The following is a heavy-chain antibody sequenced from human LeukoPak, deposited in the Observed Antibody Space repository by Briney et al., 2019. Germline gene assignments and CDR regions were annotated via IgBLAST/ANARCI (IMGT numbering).Heavy chain of an antibody. V-gene: IGHV1-46*01. CDR3: ARDPSKTTVTTAGASYYMDV. D-gene: IGHD4-17*01. CDR2: INPSGGST. J-gene: IGHJ6*03. Sequence: GSSVKVSCTASGYTFTGYYMHWVRQAPGQGLEWMGIINPSGGSTSYAQKFQGRVTMTRDMSTSTVYMELSSLRSEDTAVYYCARDPSKTTVTTAGASYYMDVWGKGTTVTVSS. CDR1: GYTFTGYY.